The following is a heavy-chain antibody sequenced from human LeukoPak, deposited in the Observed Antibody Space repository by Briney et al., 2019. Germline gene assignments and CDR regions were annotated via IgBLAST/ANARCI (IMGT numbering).Heavy chain of an antibody. D-gene: IGHD3-10*01. CDR3: ARGLRPYYSLGPGEY. CDR2: INHSGNT. CDR1: GGSFSGDY. V-gene: IGHV4-34*01. Sequence: NPSETLSLTCAVYGGSFSGDYWSWIRQPPGKGLEWIGEINHSGNTNYNPSLKSRVTMSVDTSKNQFSLKLSSVTAADTAVYYCARGLRPYYSLGPGEYWGQGTLVTVSS. J-gene: IGHJ4*02.